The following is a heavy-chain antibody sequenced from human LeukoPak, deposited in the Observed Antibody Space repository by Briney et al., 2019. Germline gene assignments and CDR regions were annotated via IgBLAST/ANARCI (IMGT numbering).Heavy chain of an antibody. CDR3: ARGRKGYSSGWYPREFDY. Sequence: SETLSLTCTVSGNSFGDYYWSWIGQPAGKGLEWIGRIYTSGSTTYNPSLKSRVTMSVDTSKSQFSLNLMSVTAADTAVYYCARGRKGYSSGWYPREFDYWGQGTLVTVSS. V-gene: IGHV4-4*07. CDR2: IYTSGST. CDR1: GNSFGDYY. D-gene: IGHD6-19*01. J-gene: IGHJ4*02.